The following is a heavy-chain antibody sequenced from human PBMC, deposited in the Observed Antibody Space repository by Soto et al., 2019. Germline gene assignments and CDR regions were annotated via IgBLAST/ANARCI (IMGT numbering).Heavy chain of an antibody. J-gene: IGHJ4*02. V-gene: IGHV1-69*01. CDR2: IIPRFGTP. D-gene: IGHD5-12*01. CDR1: GVTFNRQV. CDR3: ATSEGRDGYSFDY. Sequence: RASVEVSARASGVTFNRQVMRRVRQPPGQGLEWMGGIIPRFGTPHYAEKFQDRVTITADESTGTAYLELSSLTSEDTAVYYCATSEGRDGYSFDYWGPGTLATVFS.